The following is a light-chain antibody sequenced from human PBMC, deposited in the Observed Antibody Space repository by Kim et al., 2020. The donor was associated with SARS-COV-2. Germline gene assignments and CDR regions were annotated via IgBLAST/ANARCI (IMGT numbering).Light chain of an antibody. CDR2: GAS. CDR3: QEYGTPRWT. V-gene: IGKV3-20*01. J-gene: IGKJ1*01. Sequence: DIVLTQSPGTLSLSPGEGATLSCRASQSVSGDYLGWYQQRPGQAPRRLVYGASTRATGIPDMFRGSGSGTDFSLTISRLEPEDFAVYFCQEYGTPRWTFGQGTKVDIK. CDR1: QSVSGDY.